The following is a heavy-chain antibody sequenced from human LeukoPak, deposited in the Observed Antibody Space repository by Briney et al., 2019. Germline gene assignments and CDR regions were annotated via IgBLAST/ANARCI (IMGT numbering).Heavy chain of an antibody. Sequence: ASETLSLTCAVYGGSFSGYYWSWIRQPPGKGLEWIGEINHSGSTNYNPSLKSRVTISVDTSKNQFSLKLSSVTAADTAVYYCARALPIYYYDSSGYLYWGQGTLVTVSS. V-gene: IGHV4-34*01. D-gene: IGHD3-22*01. CDR3: ARALPIYYYDSSGYLY. J-gene: IGHJ4*02. CDR1: GGSFSGYY. CDR2: INHSGST.